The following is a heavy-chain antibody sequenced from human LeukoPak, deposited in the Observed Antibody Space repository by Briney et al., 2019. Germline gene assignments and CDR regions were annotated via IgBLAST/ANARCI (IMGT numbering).Heavy chain of an antibody. CDR3: ARTAFYYDTSGYDDAFDI. D-gene: IGHD3-22*01. V-gene: IGHV3-23*01. CDR1: GFTFSNYA. Sequence: PGGSLRLSCAASGFTFSNYAMTWVRQAPGKGLDWVSAISGSGATTYNADSAKGRFTISRDYSKNTLYLQMHSLRVEDTAVYYCARTAFYYDTSGYDDAFDIWGQGTMVTVSS. CDR2: ISGSGATT. J-gene: IGHJ3*02.